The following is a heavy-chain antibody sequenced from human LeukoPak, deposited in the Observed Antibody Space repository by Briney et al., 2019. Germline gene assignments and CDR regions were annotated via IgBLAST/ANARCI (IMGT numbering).Heavy chain of an antibody. Sequence: GGSLRLSCAASGFTFSIYGMHWVRQAPGKGLEWVAVIAEDGKTTYYADSVKGRFTISRDNSKNTLYLQMNSLRPEDTAVYYCTKEGLPSGTSWSAWFDPWGQGTLVTVSS. J-gene: IGHJ5*02. CDR3: TKEGLPSGTSWSAWFDP. CDR1: GFTFSIYG. D-gene: IGHD3-10*01. V-gene: IGHV3-30*18. CDR2: IAEDGKTT.